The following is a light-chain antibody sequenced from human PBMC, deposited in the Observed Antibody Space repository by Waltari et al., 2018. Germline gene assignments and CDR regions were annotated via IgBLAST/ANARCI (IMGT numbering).Light chain of an antibody. CDR2: DVS. V-gene: IGLV2-14*01. CDR3: SSYTSSSTLRV. J-gene: IGLJ3*02. Sequence: QSALTQPASVSGSPGQSITISCTGTSSDVGGYNYVSWYQQHPGKAPKLMIYDVSKRPSGGSNRVSGSKSGNTAALTISGLQAEDEADYYCSSYTSSSTLRVFGGGTKLTVL. CDR1: SSDVGGYNY.